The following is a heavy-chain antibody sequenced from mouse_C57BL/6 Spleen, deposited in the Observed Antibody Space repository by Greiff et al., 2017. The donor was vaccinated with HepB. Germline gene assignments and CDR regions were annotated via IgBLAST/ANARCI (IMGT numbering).Heavy chain of an antibody. CDR1: GFTFSSYA. Sequence: EVKVVESGEGLVKPGGSLKLSCAASGFTFSSYAMSWVRQTPEKRLEWVAYISSDGDYIYYADTVKGRFTISRDNARNTLYLQMSSLKSEDTAMYYCTREVGRYYGSSYVGDYWGQGTSVTVSS. CDR2: ISSDGDYI. D-gene: IGHD1-1*01. J-gene: IGHJ4*01. CDR3: TREVGRYYGSSYVGDY. V-gene: IGHV5-9-1*02.